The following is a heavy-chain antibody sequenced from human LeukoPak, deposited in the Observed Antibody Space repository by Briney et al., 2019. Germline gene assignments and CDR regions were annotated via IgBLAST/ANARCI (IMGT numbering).Heavy chain of an antibody. CDR1: GDSVSGNSTA. D-gene: IGHD5-24*01. CDR2: TYYRSKWYN. CDR3: ARGGQGDGYSADEAFDF. Sequence: SQTLSLTCAISGDSVSGNSTAYNWIRQSPSRGLEWLGRTYYRSKWYNDYAVSVKSRIIINPDTSKNQLSPQLKSVTPEDTAVYYCARGGQGDGYSADEAFDFWGQGTMVTVSS. V-gene: IGHV6-1*01. J-gene: IGHJ3*01.